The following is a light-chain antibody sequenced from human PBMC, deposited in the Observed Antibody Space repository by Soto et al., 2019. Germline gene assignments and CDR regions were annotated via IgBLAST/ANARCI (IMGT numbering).Light chain of an antibody. V-gene: IGKV1-5*01. J-gene: IGKJ4*01. Sequence: DIQMTQSPSTLSASVGDRVTITCRASQSMSIWLAWYQQKPGKAPKLLNYDASTLESGVPSRFSGRGSGTEFTLTISSLQPDDFATYYCQQYNTYPLTFGGGTKVEIK. CDR3: QQYNTYPLT. CDR1: QSMSIW. CDR2: DAS.